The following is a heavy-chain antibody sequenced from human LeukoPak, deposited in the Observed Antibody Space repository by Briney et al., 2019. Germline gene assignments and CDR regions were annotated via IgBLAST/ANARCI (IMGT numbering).Heavy chain of an antibody. D-gene: IGHD4-17*01. CDR3: AFGQGYGDYNLPFDY. J-gene: IGHJ4*02. V-gene: IGHV1-46*01. CDR2: INPSGGST. Sequence: ASVKVSCKASGYTFTSYHMHWVRQAPGQGLEWMGIINPSGGSTSYAQKFQGRVTMTRDTSTSTVYMELSSLRSEDTAVYYCAFGQGYGDYNLPFDYWGQGTLVTVSS. CDR1: GYTFTSYH.